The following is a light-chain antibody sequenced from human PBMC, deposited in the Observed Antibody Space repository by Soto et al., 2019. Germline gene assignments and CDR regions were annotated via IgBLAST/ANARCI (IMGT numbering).Light chain of an antibody. CDR2: GAS. J-gene: IGKJ1*01. CDR3: QQYGSSPWT. V-gene: IGKV3-20*01. Sequence: EIVLTQSPGTQSLSPGEKATLSCRASQSVSSTYLAWYQQKPGQAPRLLIYGASSRATGIPDRFSGSGSGTDFTLTISRLEPEDLAVYYCQQYGSSPWTFGQGTKVEIK. CDR1: QSVSSTY.